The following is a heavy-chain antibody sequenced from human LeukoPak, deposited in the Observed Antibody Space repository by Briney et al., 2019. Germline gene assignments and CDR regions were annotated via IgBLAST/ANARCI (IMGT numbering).Heavy chain of an antibody. CDR2: IYYSGST. D-gene: IGHD6-19*01. CDR1: GGSISSSSYY. Sequence: SETLSLTCTVSGGSISSSSYYWGWIRQPPGKGLEWIGSIYYSGSTYYNPSLKSRVTISVDTSKNQFSLKLSSVTAADTAVYYCARDLQEAYSSVWYGNYSYYYMDVWGKGTTVIVSS. J-gene: IGHJ6*03. CDR3: ARDLQEAYSSVWYGNYSYYYMDV. V-gene: IGHV4-39*07.